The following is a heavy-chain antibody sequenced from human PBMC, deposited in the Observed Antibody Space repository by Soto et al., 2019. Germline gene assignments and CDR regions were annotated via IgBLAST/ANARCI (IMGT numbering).Heavy chain of an antibody. CDR1: GFTFNIYG. Sequence: PGGSLRLSCAASGFTFNIYGMHWVRQAPGKGLEWVTFILYDGSKKYDVDSVKGRFTISRDNSKNTLYLQMNRLRAEDTAVYFCVKDRLACCGGDCYSGAVGPFDIWGQGTMVAVSS. J-gene: IGHJ3*02. CDR3: VKDRLACCGGDCYSGAVGPFDI. V-gene: IGHV3-30*18. CDR2: ILYDGSKK. D-gene: IGHD2-21*02.